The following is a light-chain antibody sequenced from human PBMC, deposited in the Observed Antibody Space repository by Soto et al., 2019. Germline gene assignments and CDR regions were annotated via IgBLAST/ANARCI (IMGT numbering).Light chain of an antibody. V-gene: IGKV1-5*03. CDR1: QTISSW. J-gene: IGKJ5*01. CDR2: TAS. CDR3: QQYNSYPIT. Sequence: DIQMTQSPSTLSGSVGDRVTITCRASQTISSWLAWYQQKPGKAPKLLIYTASTLKSGVPSRFSGSGSGTDFTLTISCLQSEDFATYYCQQYNSYPITFGQGTRLEIK.